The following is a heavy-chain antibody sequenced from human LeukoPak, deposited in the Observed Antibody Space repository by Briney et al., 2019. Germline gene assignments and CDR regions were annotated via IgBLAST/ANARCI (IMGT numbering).Heavy chain of an antibody. D-gene: IGHD6-19*01. CDR2: INQDGTAK. CDR3: AREGYTSGWDY. J-gene: IGHJ4*02. V-gene: IGHV3-7*05. Sequence: GGSLRLSCAASGYTFSSYWMTWVRQAPGKGLEWVANINQDGTAKYYLDSVRGRFTISRNNAKNSLFLQMDSLRGEDTAMFYCAREGYTSGWDYWGQGTLVTVS. CDR1: GYTFSSYW.